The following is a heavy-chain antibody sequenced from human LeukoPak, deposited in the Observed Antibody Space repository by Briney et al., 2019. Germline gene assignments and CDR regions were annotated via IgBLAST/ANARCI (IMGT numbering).Heavy chain of an antibody. V-gene: IGHV4-34*01. CDR1: GGSFSGYY. Sequence: PSETLSLTCAVYGGSFSGYYWSWIRQPPGKGLEWIGEINHSGSTNYNPSLKSRVTISVDTSKNQFSLKLSSVTAADTAVYYCARRGDSYALFDYWGQGTLVTVSS. CDR2: INHSGST. CDR3: ARRGDSYALFDY. J-gene: IGHJ4*02. D-gene: IGHD5-18*01.